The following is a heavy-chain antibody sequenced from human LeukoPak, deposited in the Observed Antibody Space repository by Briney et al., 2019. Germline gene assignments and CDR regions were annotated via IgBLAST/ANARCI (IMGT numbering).Heavy chain of an antibody. V-gene: IGHV3-74*01. J-gene: IGHJ6*03. CDR1: GFTFSSYA. Sequence: PGGSLRLSCAASGFTFSSYAMSWVRQAPGKGLVWVSRINSDGSSTSYADSVKGRFTISRDNAKNTLYLQMNSLRAEDTAVYYCARGDCSSTSCYTFGYMDVWGKGTTVTISS. CDR3: ARGDCSSTSCYTFGYMDV. D-gene: IGHD2-2*02. CDR2: INSDGSST.